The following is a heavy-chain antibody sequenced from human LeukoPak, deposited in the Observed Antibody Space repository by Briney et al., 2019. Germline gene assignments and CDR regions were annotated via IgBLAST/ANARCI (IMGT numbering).Heavy chain of an antibody. V-gene: IGHV3-21*06. D-gene: IGHD1-1*01. CDR2: ISTSSSYI. CDR1: GFTFSSYS. CDR3: ARVPRSNWDEY. J-gene: IGHJ4*02. Sequence: GGSLRLSCAASGFTFSSYSMNWVRQAPGKGLEWVSSISTSSSYIYYADSVKGRFTISRDNAKNSLYLQMNSLRAEDTAVYYCARVPRSNWDEYWGQGTLVTVSS.